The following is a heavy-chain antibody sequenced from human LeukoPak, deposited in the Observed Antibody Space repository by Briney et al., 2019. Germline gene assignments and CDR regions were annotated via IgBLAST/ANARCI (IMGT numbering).Heavy chain of an antibody. Sequence: PSETLSLTSAVYGGSFSSYYWSWIRQPPGKGLEWIGEINHSGSSNYNPSLKSRVTISVDTPTNQFSLKLSSVTAADTAVYYCARVWEVRGVPAFYYMDVWGKGTAVTVSS. CDR1: GGSFSSYY. CDR3: ARVWEVRGVPAFYYMDV. J-gene: IGHJ6*03. D-gene: IGHD3-10*01. V-gene: IGHV4-34*01. CDR2: INHSGSS.